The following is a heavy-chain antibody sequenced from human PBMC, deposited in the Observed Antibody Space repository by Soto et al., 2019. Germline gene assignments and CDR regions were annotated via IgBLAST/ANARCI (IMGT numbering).Heavy chain of an antibody. D-gene: IGHD5-12*01. CDR3: AKDLWEGMSGRWLQFIGDY. V-gene: IGHV3-23*01. CDR1: GFTFSSYA. CDR2: ISGSGGST. J-gene: IGHJ4*02. Sequence: PGGSLRLSCAASGFTFSSYAMSWVRQAPGKGLEWVSAISGSGGSTYYADSVKGRFTISRDNSKNTLYLQMNSLRAEDTAVYYCAKDLWEGMSGRWLQFIGDYWGQGTLVTVSS.